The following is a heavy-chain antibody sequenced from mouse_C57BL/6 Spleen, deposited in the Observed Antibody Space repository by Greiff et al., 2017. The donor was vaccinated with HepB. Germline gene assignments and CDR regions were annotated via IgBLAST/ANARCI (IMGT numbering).Heavy chain of an antibody. J-gene: IGHJ2*01. V-gene: IGHV10-1*01. CDR1: GFSFNTYA. CDR2: IRSKSNNYAT. CDR3: VYVSFDY. Sequence: EVKLVESGGGLVQPKGSLKLSCAASGFSFNTYAMNWVRQAPGNGLEWVARIRSKSNNYATYYADSVKDRFTISKDDSESMLYLQMNNLKTEDTAVYYCVYVSFDYWGQGTTLTVSS.